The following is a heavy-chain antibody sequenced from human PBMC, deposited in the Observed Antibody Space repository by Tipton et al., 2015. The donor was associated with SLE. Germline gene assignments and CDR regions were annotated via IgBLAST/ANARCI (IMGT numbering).Heavy chain of an antibody. J-gene: IGHJ4*02. Sequence: TLSLTCTVSGGSIGSSGYYWGWIRQPPGKGLEWIGSIYYSGSTYYNPSLESRATISLDTSKNHFSLKLSSVTAADTAVYYCATSGSNDHWGQGTLVTVSS. V-gene: IGHV4-39*07. CDR1: GGSIGSSGYY. CDR2: IYYSGST. D-gene: IGHD1-26*01. CDR3: ATSGSNDH.